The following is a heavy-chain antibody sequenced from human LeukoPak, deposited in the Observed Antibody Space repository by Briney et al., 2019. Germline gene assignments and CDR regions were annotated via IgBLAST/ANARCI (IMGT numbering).Heavy chain of an antibody. V-gene: IGHV4-31*03. Sequence: SETLSLTCTVSGGSISSGGYYWSWIRQHPGKGLEWIGYIYYSGSTYYNPSLKSRVTISVDTSKNQFSLKLSSVTAADTAVYYCARDNYYDSSGPNWFDPWGQGTLVTVSS. D-gene: IGHD3-22*01. CDR2: IYYSGST. CDR1: GGSISSGGYY. J-gene: IGHJ5*02. CDR3: ARDNYYDSSGPNWFDP.